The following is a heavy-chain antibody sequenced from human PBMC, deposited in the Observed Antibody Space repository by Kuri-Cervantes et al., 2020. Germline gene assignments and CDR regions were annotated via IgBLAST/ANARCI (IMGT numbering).Heavy chain of an antibody. CDR1: GYTFTIYC. V-gene: IGHV1-46*01. CDR3: ARVVCSSWDFDY. CDR2: INPSGGST. Sequence: ASVKVSCKTSGYTFTIYCVHWVRQVPGQGLEWMGMINPSGGSTSYAQKFQGRVTMTRDTSANTVYMELSSLRSEDTAIYYCARVVCSSWDFDYWGQGTLVTVSS. J-gene: IGHJ4*02. D-gene: IGHD2-2*01.